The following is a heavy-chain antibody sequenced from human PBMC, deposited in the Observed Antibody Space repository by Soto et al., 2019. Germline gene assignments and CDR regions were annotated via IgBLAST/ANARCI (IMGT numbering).Heavy chain of an antibody. Sequence: GGSLRLSCTASGFTFNSYAMSWVRQAPGTGMEWDSTVIGSGGSTYYADSVKGRFSVSRDNSKNTLYLQMNSLPAEDTAVYYCAREGVHNYPEHYFDYWGQGTLVTVSS. CDR1: GFTFNSYA. J-gene: IGHJ4*02. D-gene: IGHD3-10*01. CDR3: AREGVHNYPEHYFDY. V-gene: IGHV3-23*01. CDR2: VIGSGGST.